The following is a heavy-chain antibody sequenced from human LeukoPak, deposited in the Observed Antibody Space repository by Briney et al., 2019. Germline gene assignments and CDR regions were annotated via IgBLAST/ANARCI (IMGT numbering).Heavy chain of an antibody. D-gene: IGHD3-22*01. V-gene: IGHV4-59*01. CDR2: IYYSGST. CDR1: GGSISSYY. CDR3: ARAYLYYYDSSGYYCFFDY. Sequence: PSETLSLTCTVSGGSISSYYWSWIRQPPGKGLEWIGYIYYSGSTNYNPSLKSRVTISVDTSKNQFSLKLSSVTAADTAVYYCARAYLYYYDSSGYYCFFDYWGQGTLVTVSS. J-gene: IGHJ4*02.